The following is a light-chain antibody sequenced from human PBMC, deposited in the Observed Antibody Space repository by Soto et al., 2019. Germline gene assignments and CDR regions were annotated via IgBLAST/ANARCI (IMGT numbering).Light chain of an antibody. CDR2: GAS. CDR3: QHFNNWPYT. CDR1: QSVSTN. Sequence: EIVMTQSPATLSVSPGERATLSCRASQSVSTNFAWYQHKPGQAPRLLIYGASTRATGIPARFSGSGSGTVFTLTISSLQSEDFAVYYCQHFNNWPYTFGQGTKLEI. V-gene: IGKV3-15*01. J-gene: IGKJ2*01.